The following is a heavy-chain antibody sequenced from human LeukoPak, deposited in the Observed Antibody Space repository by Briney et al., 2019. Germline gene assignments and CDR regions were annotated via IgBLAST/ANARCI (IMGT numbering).Heavy chain of an antibody. Sequence: PPETLSLTCTVSGGSISSYYWSWIRQPPGKGLEWIGYIYYSGSTNYNPSLKSRVTISVDTSKNQFSLKLSSVTAADTAVYYCARLHSSGWYLDWFDPWGQGTLVTVSS. D-gene: IGHD6-19*01. CDR1: GGSISSYY. J-gene: IGHJ5*02. CDR2: IYYSGST. V-gene: IGHV4-59*08. CDR3: ARLHSSGWYLDWFDP.